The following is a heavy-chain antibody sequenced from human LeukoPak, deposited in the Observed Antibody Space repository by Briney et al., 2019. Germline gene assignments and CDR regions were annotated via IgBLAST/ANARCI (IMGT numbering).Heavy chain of an antibody. CDR3: ARMVGYCSSTSCYPRGAFDY. V-gene: IGHV4-34*01. D-gene: IGHD2-2*01. J-gene: IGHJ4*02. Sequence: SETLSLTRAVYGGSFSGYYWSWIRQPPGKGLEWIGEINHSGSTNYNPSLKSRVTISVDTSKNQFSLKLSSVTAADTAVYYCARMVGYCSSTSCYPRGAFDYWGQGTLVTVSS. CDR2: INHSGST. CDR1: GGSFSGYY.